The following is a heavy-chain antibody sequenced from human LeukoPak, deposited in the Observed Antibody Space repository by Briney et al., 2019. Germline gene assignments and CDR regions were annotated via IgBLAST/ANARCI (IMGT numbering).Heavy chain of an antibody. CDR3: TTLGYHLDS. Sequence: PGGSLRLSGAASGFDFGAYEMNWVRQAPGKGLEWVAYFAGSDTTTYYADSVKGRFIISRDNARNSLYLQMNSLRAEDTALYYCTTLGYHLDSWGQGTLVTVSS. V-gene: IGHV3-48*03. CDR1: GFDFGAYE. J-gene: IGHJ4*02. D-gene: IGHD3-22*01. CDR2: FAGSDTTT.